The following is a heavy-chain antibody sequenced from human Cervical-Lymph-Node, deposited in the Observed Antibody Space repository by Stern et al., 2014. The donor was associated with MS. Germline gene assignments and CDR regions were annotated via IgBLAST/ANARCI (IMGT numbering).Heavy chain of an antibody. CDR3: ARGTMTIQSYSGMDV. CDR2: IKQDGSEK. CDR1: GLTFKNFW. V-gene: IGHV3-7*01. J-gene: IGHJ6*02. Sequence: EVQLVESGGGLVQPGGSLRLSCAASGLTFKNFWMRWVRQAPGKGLEWVANIKQDGSEKYFVGSVKGRFTISRDNAKNVLYLQMNSLRAEDTAVYYCARGTMTIQSYSGMDVWGQGTTVTVSS. D-gene: IGHD3-3*01.